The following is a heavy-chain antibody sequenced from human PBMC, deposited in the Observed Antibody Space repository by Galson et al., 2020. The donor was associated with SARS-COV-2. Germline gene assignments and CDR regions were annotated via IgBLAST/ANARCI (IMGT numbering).Heavy chain of an antibody. V-gene: IGHV3-53*01. Sequence: GGSLRLSCAASGFTVSSNYMSWVRQAPGKGLEWVSVIYSGGSTYYADSVKGRFTISRDNSKNTLYLQMNSLRAEDTAVYYCAREMSYRYGSHWGQGTLVTVSS. D-gene: IGHD3-10*01. CDR3: AREMSYRYGSH. J-gene: IGHJ4*02. CDR1: GFTVSSNY. CDR2: IYSGGST.